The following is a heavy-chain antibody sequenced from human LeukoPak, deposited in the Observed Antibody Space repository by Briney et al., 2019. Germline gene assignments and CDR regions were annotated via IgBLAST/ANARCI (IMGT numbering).Heavy chain of an antibody. J-gene: IGHJ4*02. CDR3: AREHSSSWDQFDY. D-gene: IGHD6-13*01. CDR2: IIPIFGTA. V-gene: IGHV1-69*06. Sequence: SVKVSCKASGGTFSSYAISWVRQAPGQGLEWMGGIIPIFGTANYAQKVQGRVTMTADTSTSTSYMELRSLRSDDTAVYYCAREHSSSWDQFDYWGQGTLVTVSS. CDR1: GGTFSSYA.